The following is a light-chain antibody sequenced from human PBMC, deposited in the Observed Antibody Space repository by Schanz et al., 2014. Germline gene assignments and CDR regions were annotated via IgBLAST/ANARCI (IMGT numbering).Light chain of an antibody. Sequence: DIQMTQSPSTLSASVGDRVTITCRASQSISSYLAWYQQKPGKAPKLLIYRASTLESGVPSRFSGSGSGTEFTLTISSLQPDDFATYYCQQYNSFPYTFGQGTKLEIK. V-gene: IGKV1-5*03. J-gene: IGKJ2*01. CDR2: RAS. CDR1: QSISSY. CDR3: QQYNSFPYT.